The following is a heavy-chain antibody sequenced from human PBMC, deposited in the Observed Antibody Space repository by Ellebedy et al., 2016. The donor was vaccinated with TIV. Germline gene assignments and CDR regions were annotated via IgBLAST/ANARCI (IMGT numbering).Heavy chain of an antibody. CDR3: ARDRGSYAFDF. J-gene: IGHJ4*02. CDR2: FSAYNGNT. Sequence: AASVKVSCKASGGTFSSYGISWVRQAPGQGLEWMGWFSAYNGNTNYAQKLQGRVTTTTDTSTSTAYMELRSLRSDDTAVYYCARDRGSYAFDFWGQGTLVTVSS. CDR1: GGTFSSYG. D-gene: IGHD1-26*01. V-gene: IGHV1-18*01.